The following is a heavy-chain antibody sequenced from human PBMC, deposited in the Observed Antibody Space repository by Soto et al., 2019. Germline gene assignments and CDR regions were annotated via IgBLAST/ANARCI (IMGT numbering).Heavy chain of an antibody. CDR2: IYYSGST. J-gene: IGHJ4*02. Sequence: SETLSLTFTVSGGSISSGDYYWSWIRQPPGKGLEWIGYIYYSGSTYYNPSLKSRVTISVDTSKNQFSLKLSSVTAADTAVYYCARARYYYDSSGYYVPFPFGYWGQRTLVTVSS. V-gene: IGHV4-30-4*01. CDR1: GGSISSGDYY. D-gene: IGHD3-22*01. CDR3: ARARYYYDSSGYYVPFPFGY.